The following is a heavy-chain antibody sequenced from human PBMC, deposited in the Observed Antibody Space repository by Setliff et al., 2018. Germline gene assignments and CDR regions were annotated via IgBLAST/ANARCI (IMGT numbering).Heavy chain of an antibody. D-gene: IGHD3-10*01. CDR2: TYSDGRT. V-gene: IGHV3-53*01. CDR1: GFIVSNNE. CDR3: RLWFEETSRGY. J-gene: IGHJ4*02. Sequence: GGSLRLSCEVSGFIVSNNEMSWVRQAPGKGLECVSVTYSDGRTNYADSVKGRFTISRDNSKNTLYLQMNSLRAEDTAVYYCRLWFEETSRGYWGQGTLVTVSS.